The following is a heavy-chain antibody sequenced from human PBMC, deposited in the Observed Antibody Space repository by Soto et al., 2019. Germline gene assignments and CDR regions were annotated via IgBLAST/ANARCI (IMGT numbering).Heavy chain of an antibody. CDR1: GFTFSSYA. J-gene: IGHJ4*02. CDR3: ASSYSGSKPTQYYFDY. D-gene: IGHD1-26*01. V-gene: IGHV3-30-3*01. Sequence: QVQLVESGGGVVQPGRSLRLSCAASGFTFSSYAMHWVRQAPGKGLEWVAVISYDGSNKYYADSVKGRFTISRDNSKNTLYLQMNSLRAEDTAVYYCASSYSGSKPTQYYFDYWGQGTLVTVSP. CDR2: ISYDGSNK.